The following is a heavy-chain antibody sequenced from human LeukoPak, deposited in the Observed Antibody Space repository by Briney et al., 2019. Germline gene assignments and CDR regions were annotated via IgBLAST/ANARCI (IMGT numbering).Heavy chain of an antibody. CDR1: GFTFDDYG. CDR2: INWNGGST. V-gene: IGHV3-20*04. CDR3: ARALPPYYFDY. J-gene: IGHJ4*02. Sequence: VGSLRLSCAASGFTFDDYGMSWVRQAPGKGLEWVSGINWNGGSTGYADSVKGRFTISRDNAKNSLYLQMNSLRAEDTALYYCARALPPYYFDYGGQGTLVTVSS.